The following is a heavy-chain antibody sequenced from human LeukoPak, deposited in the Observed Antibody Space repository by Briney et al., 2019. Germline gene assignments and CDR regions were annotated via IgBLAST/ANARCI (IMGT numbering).Heavy chain of an antibody. V-gene: IGHV1-69*05. Sequence: SVKVSCKASGGTFSSYAISWVRHAPGQGLEWMGGIIPIFGTANYAQKFQGRVTITTDESTSTAYMELSSLRSEDTAVYYCARGEGYCSSTSCYTSWFDPWGQGTLVTVSS. J-gene: IGHJ5*02. D-gene: IGHD2-2*02. CDR3: ARGEGYCSSTSCYTSWFDP. CDR2: IIPIFGTA. CDR1: GGTFSSYA.